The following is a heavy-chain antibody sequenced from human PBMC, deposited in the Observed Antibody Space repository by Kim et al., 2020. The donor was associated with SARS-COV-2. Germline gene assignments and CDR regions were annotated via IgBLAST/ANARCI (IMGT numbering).Heavy chain of an antibody. J-gene: IGHJ4*02. CDR1: GGSISSSSYY. CDR3: ARHRRYSYGSYYFDY. V-gene: IGHV4-39*01. CDR2: IYYSGST. D-gene: IGHD5-18*01. Sequence: SETLSLTCTVSGGSISSSSYYWGWIRQPPGKGLEWIGRIYYSGSTYYNPSLKSRVTISVDTSKKQFSLKLSSVTAADTTVYYCARHRRYSYGSYYFDYWGQGTLVTVSS.